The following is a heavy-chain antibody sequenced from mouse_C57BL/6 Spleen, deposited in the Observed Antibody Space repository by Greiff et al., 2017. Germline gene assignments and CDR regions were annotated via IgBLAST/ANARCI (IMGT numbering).Heavy chain of an antibody. V-gene: IGHV2-4*01. CDR1: GFSLTSYG. J-gene: IGHJ4*01. Sequence: QVQLQQSGPGLVQPSQSLSITCTVSGFSLTSYGVHWVRQPPGKGLEWLGVIWSGGSTDYNAAFISRLSISKDNSKSQVFFKMNSLQADDTAIYYCAKPRHDYDDYAMDYWGQGTSVTVSS. CDR2: IWSGGST. D-gene: IGHD2-4*01. CDR3: AKPRHDYDDYAMDY.